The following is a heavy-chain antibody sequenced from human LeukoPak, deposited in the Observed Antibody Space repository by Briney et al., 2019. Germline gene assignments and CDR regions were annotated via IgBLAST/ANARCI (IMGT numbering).Heavy chain of an antibody. V-gene: IGHV4-34*01. CDR2: INHSGST. D-gene: IGHD1-26*01. CDR3: AVKGAPLTYFDY. J-gene: IGHJ4*02. CDR1: GGSFSGYY. Sequence: WGTLSLTCAVYGGSFSGYYWSWIRQRPGKGLEWIGEINHSGSTNYNPSLKSRVTISVDTSKNQFSLKLSSVTAADTAVYYCAVKGAPLTYFDYWGQGTLVTVSS.